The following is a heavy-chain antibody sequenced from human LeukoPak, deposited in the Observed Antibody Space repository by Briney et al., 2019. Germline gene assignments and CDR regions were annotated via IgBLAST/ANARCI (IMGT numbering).Heavy chain of an antibody. CDR2: IKQDGSEK. CDR1: GFTFSNYW. D-gene: IGHD6-19*01. J-gene: IGHJ4*02. V-gene: IGHV3-7*01. Sequence: PGGSLRLSCVASGFTFSNYWMNWVRQAPGKGLEWVATIKQDGSEKYYVDSVKGRFTISRDNAKNSLYLQMNSLRAEDTAVYYCTSGSGWLIDYWGQGTLVTVSS. CDR3: TSGSGWLIDY.